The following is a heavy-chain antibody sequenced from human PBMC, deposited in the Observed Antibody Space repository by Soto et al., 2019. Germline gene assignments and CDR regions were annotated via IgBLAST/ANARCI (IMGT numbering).Heavy chain of an antibody. D-gene: IGHD6-19*01. CDR1: GFTFSNYG. J-gene: IGHJ4*02. CDR3: ARDPGLGSGWFGFDY. V-gene: IGHV3-33*01. Sequence: QVQLVESGAGVLQSGRSLRLSCAASGFTFSNYGIQWVRQAPGKGQDWVEVIWYEGSNKYYADSVKGRFTISRDNSTHTLYLQMNRLRAGDTGVYYCARDPGLGSGWFGFDYWGQGTLVTVSS. CDR2: IWYEGSNK.